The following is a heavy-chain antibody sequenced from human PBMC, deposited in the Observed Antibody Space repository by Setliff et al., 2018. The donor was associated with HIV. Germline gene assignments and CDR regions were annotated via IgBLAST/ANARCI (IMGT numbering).Heavy chain of an antibody. CDR2: IYFSGNT. CDR3: ARAYNVYDYRFDSSGYDY. D-gene: IGHD3-22*01. CDR1: GGSISSSRYY. Sequence: SETLSLTCTVSGGSISSSRYYWGWIRQPPGKGLEWIASIYFSGNTRYNPSLKSRVTISVDTSKNQFSLKLRSVTASDTAVYYCARAYNVYDYRFDSSGYDYWGQGTLVTVSS. V-gene: IGHV4-39*01. J-gene: IGHJ4*02.